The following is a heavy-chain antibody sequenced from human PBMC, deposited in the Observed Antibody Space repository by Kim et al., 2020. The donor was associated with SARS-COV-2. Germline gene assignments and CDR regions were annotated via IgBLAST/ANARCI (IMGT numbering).Heavy chain of an antibody. D-gene: IGHD3-10*01. CDR1: GGSINNFY. CDR3: ARSASGSYYMNWVDP. CDR2: VYNSGST. J-gene: IGHJ5*02. Sequence: SETLSLTCTVSGGSINNFYWSWIRQPPGKGLEWIGYVYNSGSTNYHPSLKSRVPISVDTSKNQFSLKLNSVTAADTAVYYCARSASGSYYMNWVDPWGQGTLVTVSS. V-gene: IGHV4-59*01.